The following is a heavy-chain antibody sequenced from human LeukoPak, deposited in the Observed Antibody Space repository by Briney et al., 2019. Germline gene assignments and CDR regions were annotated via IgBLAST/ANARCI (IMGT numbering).Heavy chain of an antibody. CDR3: AKPDKYAFDI. J-gene: IGHJ3*02. D-gene: IGHD1-14*01. Sequence: GGSLRLSCAASGFTFSSYAMSWVRQAPGEGLEGVSAISGSGGSTYYADSVKGRFTISRDNSKTTLYLQMNSLRAEDTAVYYCAKPDKYAFDIWGQGTMVTVSS. V-gene: IGHV3-23*01. CDR2: ISGSGGST. CDR1: GFTFSSYA.